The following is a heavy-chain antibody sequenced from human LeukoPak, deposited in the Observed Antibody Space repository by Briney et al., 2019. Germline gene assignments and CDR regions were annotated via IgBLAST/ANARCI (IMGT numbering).Heavy chain of an antibody. Sequence: PGGSLRLSCADSGFTFSSYAMHWVRQAPGKGLEWVAVISYDGSNKYYADSVKGRFTISRDNSKNTLYLQMNSLRAEDTAVYYCARGLSTSYWGQGTLVTVSS. D-gene: IGHD3-16*02. V-gene: IGHV3-30-3*01. CDR2: ISYDGSNK. CDR3: ARGLSTSY. J-gene: IGHJ4*02. CDR1: GFTFSSYA.